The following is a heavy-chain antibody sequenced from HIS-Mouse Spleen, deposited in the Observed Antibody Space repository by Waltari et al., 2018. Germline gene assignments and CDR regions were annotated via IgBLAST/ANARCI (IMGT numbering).Heavy chain of an antibody. D-gene: IGHD1-1*01. CDR2: INHSGST. CDR1: GGSFSGYY. J-gene: IGHJ3*02. V-gene: IGHV4-34*01. CDR3: ARGRFHSWNDAFDI. Sequence: QVQLQQWGAGLLKPSETLSLTCAVYGGSFSGYYWSWIRQPPGKGLEWIGEINHSGSTNYNPSLKSRVTISVDTSKNHFSLKLSSVTAADTAVYYCARGRFHSWNDAFDIWGQGTMVTVSS.